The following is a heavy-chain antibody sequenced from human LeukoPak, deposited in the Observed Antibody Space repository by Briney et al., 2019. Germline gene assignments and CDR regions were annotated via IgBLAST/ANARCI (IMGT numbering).Heavy chain of an antibody. CDR2: INHSGNT. CDR3: ARSKDGSGFAAY. CDR1: GVSFSGYY. J-gene: IGHJ4*02. D-gene: IGHD3-22*01. V-gene: IGHV4-34*01. Sequence: SETLSLTCAVYGVSFSGYYWTWIRQPPGKGLEWIGEINHSGNTNYNPSLKSRVAISVDTSKNQFSLKLSSVIAADTAMYYCARSKDGSGFAAYWGQGTQVTVSS.